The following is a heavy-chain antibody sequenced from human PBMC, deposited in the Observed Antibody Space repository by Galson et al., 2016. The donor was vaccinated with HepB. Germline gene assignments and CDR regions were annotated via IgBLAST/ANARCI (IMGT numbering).Heavy chain of an antibody. V-gene: IGHV2-70*11. CDR1: GFSLGTNGMC. Sequence: PALVKPTQTLTLTCTFSGFSLGTNGMCVSWIRQPPGKALEWLARIDWDNEKYYSASLKTRVTISSDTSKNQVVLTMTNMDPVDTATYYCALSPGMTESFRIWGQGTMVTVSS. CDR2: IDWDNEK. CDR3: ALSPGMTESFRI. J-gene: IGHJ3*02. D-gene: IGHD1-1*01.